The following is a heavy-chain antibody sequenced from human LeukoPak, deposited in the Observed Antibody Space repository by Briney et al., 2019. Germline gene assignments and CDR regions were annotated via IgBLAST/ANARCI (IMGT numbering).Heavy chain of an antibody. CDR1: AYTFTGYY. Sequence: ASVKVSCKASAYTFTGYYMHWVRQAPGQGLEWVGWINPNSGGTNYAQKFQGRVTMTRDTSISTAYMELSRLRSDDTAVYYCARDLEVVVPAAFRFDPWGQGTLVTVSS. CDR2: INPNSGGT. V-gene: IGHV1-2*02. J-gene: IGHJ5*02. CDR3: ARDLEVVVPAAFRFDP. D-gene: IGHD2-2*01.